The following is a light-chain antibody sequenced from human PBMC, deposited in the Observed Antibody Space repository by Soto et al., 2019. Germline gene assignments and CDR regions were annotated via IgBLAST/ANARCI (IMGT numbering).Light chain of an antibody. CDR1: RSVSSY. CDR2: GAS. Sequence: PVYSGPLSCRATRSVSSYFAWYQQKPGQAPRLLIYGASNRATGIPDRFSGSGSGTDFTLTISRLEPEDFAVYYCQQYGSSGTFGQGTMV. J-gene: IGKJ1*01. CDR3: QQYGSSGT. V-gene: IGKV3-20*01.